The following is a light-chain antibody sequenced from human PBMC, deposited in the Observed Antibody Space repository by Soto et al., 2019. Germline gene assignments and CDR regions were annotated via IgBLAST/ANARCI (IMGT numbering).Light chain of an antibody. Sequence: EIVLTQSPATLSLSPGARAPLSCRASQSVSSYLAWYQQKPGQAPRLLIYGASARATGIPARFSGSGSGTEFTLTISSLEPEDFAVYYCQQRSNWLTFGGGTKVDIK. V-gene: IGKV3-11*01. CDR3: QQRSNWLT. CDR2: GAS. CDR1: QSVSSY. J-gene: IGKJ4*01.